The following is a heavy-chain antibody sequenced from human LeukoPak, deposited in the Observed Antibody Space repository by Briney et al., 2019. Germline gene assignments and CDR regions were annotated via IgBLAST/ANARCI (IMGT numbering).Heavy chain of an antibody. Sequence: PSETLSLTCTVSGGSISSSSYYWGWIRQPPGKGLEWIGSIYYSGSTYYNPSLKSRVTISVDTSKNQFSLKLSSVTAADTAVYYCARQRGLRFLEWLPDLSGWGQGTLVTVSS. CDR2: IYYSGST. J-gene: IGHJ4*02. V-gene: IGHV4-39*01. D-gene: IGHD3-3*01. CDR3: ARQRGLRFLEWLPDLSG. CDR1: GGSISSSSYY.